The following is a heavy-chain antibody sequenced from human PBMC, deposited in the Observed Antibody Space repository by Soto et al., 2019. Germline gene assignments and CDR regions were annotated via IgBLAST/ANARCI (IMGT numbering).Heavy chain of an antibody. D-gene: IGHD6-13*01. J-gene: IGHJ4*02. CDR2: INHSGST. CDR1: GGSFSGYY. V-gene: IGHV4-34*01. Sequence: PSETLSLTCAVYGGSFSGYYWSWIRQPPGKGLEWIGEINHSGSTNYNPSLKSRVTISVDTSKNQFSLKLSSVTAADTAVYYCAKKRSVNGFHRGSSSRNYFDYWGQGTLVTVSS. CDR3: AKKRSVNGFHRGSSSRNYFDY.